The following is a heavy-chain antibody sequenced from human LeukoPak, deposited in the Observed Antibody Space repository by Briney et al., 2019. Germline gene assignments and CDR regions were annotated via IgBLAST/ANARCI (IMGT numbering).Heavy chain of an antibody. V-gene: IGHV4-59*01. Sequence: SETLSLTCTVSGGSISSYYWSWIRQPPGKGLEWIGHVFYTGSSNYNPSLKSQVTISLDRSDNHFSLRLTSVTAADTAVYYCARAGAWQIDPWGQGTLVTVSS. CDR3: ARAGAWQIDP. CDR1: GGSISSYY. J-gene: IGHJ5*02. D-gene: IGHD3-10*01. CDR2: VFYTGSS.